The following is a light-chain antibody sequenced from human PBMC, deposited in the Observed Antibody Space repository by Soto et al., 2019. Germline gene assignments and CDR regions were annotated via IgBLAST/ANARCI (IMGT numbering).Light chain of an antibody. Sequence: EIVLTQSPGTLSLSPGERATLSCRASQSVSSNYLAWYQQKPGQAPRFLIYGASSRATAIPDRFSGSGSGTDFTLTISRLEPEDFAVYHCQQYDNSPWTFGQGTKVEIK. CDR2: GAS. J-gene: IGKJ1*01. V-gene: IGKV3-20*01. CDR1: QSVSSNY. CDR3: QQYDNSPWT.